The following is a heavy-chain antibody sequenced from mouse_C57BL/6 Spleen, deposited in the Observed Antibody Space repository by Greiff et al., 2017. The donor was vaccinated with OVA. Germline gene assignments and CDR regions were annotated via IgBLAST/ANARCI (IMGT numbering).Heavy chain of an antibody. Sequence: DVMLVESGGGLVQPGGSLKLSCAASGFTFSDYGMAWVRQAPRKGPEWVAFISNLAYSIYYADTVTGRFTISRENAKNTLYLEMSSLRSEDTAMYYCARSYDLNWYFDVWGTGTTVTVSS. V-gene: IGHV5-15*01. CDR2: ISNLAYSI. J-gene: IGHJ1*03. CDR1: GFTFSDYG. D-gene: IGHD2-3*01. CDR3: ARSYDLNWYFDV.